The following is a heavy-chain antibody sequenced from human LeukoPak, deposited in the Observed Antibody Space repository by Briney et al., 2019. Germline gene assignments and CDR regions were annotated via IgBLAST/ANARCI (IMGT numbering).Heavy chain of an antibody. D-gene: IGHD6-19*01. CDR1: GGAFSGYY. CDR2: INHSGST. Sequence: SETLSLTCAVYGGAFSGYYWSWIRQPPGKGLEWIGEINHSGSTNCNPSLKSRVTISVDTSKNQFSLKLSSVTAADTAVYYCARGVAGTDWFDPWGQGTLVTVSS. J-gene: IGHJ5*02. V-gene: IGHV4-34*01. CDR3: ARGVAGTDWFDP.